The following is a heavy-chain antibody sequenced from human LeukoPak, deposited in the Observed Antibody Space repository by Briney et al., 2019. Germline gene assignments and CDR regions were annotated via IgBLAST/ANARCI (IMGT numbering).Heavy chain of an antibody. J-gene: IGHJ4*02. V-gene: IGHV3-23*01. CDR3: AKDDRIAARGGDFDY. CDR1: GFTFSSYA. D-gene: IGHD6-6*01. Sequence: PGRSLRLSCAASGFTFSSYAMSWVRQAPGKGLEWVSAISGSGGSTYYADSVKGRFTISRDNSKNTLYLQMNSLRAEDTAVYYCAKDDRIAARGGDFDYWGQGTLVTVSS. CDR2: ISGSGGST.